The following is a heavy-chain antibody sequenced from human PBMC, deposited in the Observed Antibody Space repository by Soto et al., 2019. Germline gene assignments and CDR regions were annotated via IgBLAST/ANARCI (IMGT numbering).Heavy chain of an antibody. D-gene: IGHD2-15*01. CDR2: IYYSGST. CDR3: ARDRRDLGNYCSGGSCYHNWFDP. V-gene: IGHV4-31*03. J-gene: IGHJ5*02. CDR1: GGSISSGGYY. Sequence: SETMSLTCTVSGGSISSGGYYWSWLRQHPGKGLEWIGYIYYSGSTYYNPSLKSRVTISVDTSKNQFSLKLSSVTAADTAVYYCARDRRDLGNYCSGGSCYHNWFDPWGQGTLVTVSS.